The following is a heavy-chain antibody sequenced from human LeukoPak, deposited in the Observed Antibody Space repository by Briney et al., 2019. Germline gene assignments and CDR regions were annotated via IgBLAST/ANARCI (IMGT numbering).Heavy chain of an antibody. J-gene: IGHJ3*02. Sequence: ASVKVSCKASGYTFTGYYMHWVRQAPGQGLEWMGWINPNSGGTNYAQKFQGRVTMTRDTSISTAYMELSRLRSDDTAVYYCARGRRPYYHDSSGYRADAFDIWGQGTMVTVSS. CDR1: GYTFTGYY. CDR3: ARGRRPYYHDSSGYRADAFDI. V-gene: IGHV1-2*02. D-gene: IGHD3-22*01. CDR2: INPNSGGT.